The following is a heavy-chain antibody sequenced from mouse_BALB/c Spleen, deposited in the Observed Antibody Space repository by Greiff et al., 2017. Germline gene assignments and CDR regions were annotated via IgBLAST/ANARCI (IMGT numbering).Heavy chain of an antibody. V-gene: IGHV5-15*02. D-gene: IGHD2-1*01. CDR3: ARDYGNWYFDV. Sequence: EVKVVESGGGLVQPGGSRKLSCAASGFTFSDYGMAWVRQAPGKGPEWVAFISNLAYSIYYADTVTGRFTISRENAKNTLYLEMSSLRSEDTAMYYCARDYGNWYFDVWGAGTTVTVSS. CDR1: GFTFSDYG. CDR2: ISNLAYSI. J-gene: IGHJ1*01.